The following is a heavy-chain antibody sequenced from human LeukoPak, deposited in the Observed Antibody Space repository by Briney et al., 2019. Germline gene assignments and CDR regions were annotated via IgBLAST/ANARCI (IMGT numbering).Heavy chain of an antibody. CDR1: GFTFSSYS. D-gene: IGHD6-19*01. Sequence: GGSLRLSCAASGFTFSSYSMNWVRQAPGKGLEWVSYISSSSSTIYYADSVRGRFTISRDNAKNSLYLQMNSLRAEDTAVYYCARDSSVLTQSSGWASTREEFDYWGQGTLVTVSS. J-gene: IGHJ4*02. CDR2: ISSSSSTI. CDR3: ARDSSVLTQSSGWASTREEFDY. V-gene: IGHV3-48*04.